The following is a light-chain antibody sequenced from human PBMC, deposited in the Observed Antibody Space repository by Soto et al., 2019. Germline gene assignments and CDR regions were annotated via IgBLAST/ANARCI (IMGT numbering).Light chain of an antibody. Sequence: DIQMTQSPSTLSASVGERVTITCRASQSISSWLACYQQKPGKAPKLRIYKASSLESGVPSRVSGSGSGTDVTLTISSLQPDDFATYDCQQYNSYSRTFGQGTKVDIK. CDR2: KAS. CDR3: QQYNSYSRT. J-gene: IGKJ1*01. V-gene: IGKV1-5*03. CDR1: QSISSW.